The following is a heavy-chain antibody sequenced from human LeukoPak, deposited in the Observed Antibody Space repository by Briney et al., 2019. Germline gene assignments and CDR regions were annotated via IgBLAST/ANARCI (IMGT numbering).Heavy chain of an antibody. D-gene: IGHD3-10*02. V-gene: IGHV3-30*18. CDR2: ISYDGSNK. CDR3: AKALSSEY. CDR1: GFTFSSYG. J-gene: IGHJ4*02. Sequence: GVSLRLSCAASGFTFSSYGMHWVRQAPGKGLEWVAVISYDGSNKYYADSVKGRFTISRDNSKNTLYLQMNSLRAEDTAVYYCAKALSSEYWGQGTLVTVSS.